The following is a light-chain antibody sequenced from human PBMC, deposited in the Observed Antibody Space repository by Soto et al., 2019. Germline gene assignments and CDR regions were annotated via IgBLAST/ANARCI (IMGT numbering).Light chain of an antibody. Sequence: QTVVTQPASVSGSHGQSITISCTGTSSDAGSYNLVSWYQQHPGKAPKLMIYEVIKRPSGVSNRFSGSKSGNTASLTISGLQAEDEADYYCCSYAGSSTYIFGTGTKVTVL. CDR3: CSYAGSSTYI. J-gene: IGLJ1*01. CDR1: SSDAGSYNL. CDR2: EVI. V-gene: IGLV2-23*02.